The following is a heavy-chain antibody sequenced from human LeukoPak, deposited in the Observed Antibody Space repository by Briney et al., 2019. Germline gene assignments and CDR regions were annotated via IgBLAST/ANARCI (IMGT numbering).Heavy chain of an antibody. CDR1: GGTFSSYA. D-gene: IGHD4-11*01. J-gene: IGHJ2*01. CDR2: IIPILGIA. V-gene: IGHV1-69*04. CDR3: ARHFMTNPTWYFDL. Sequence: GASVKVSCKASGGTFSSYAISWVRQAPGQGLEWMGRIIPILGIANYAQKFQGRVTITADKSTSTAYMELSSLRSEDTAVYYCARHFMTNPTWYFDLWGRGTLVTVSS.